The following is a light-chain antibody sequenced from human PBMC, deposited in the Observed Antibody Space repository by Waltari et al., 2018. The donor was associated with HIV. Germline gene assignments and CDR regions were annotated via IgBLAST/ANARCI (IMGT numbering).Light chain of an antibody. CDR1: SVRTYY. CDR3: NSRDTTGHWF. CDR2: GKH. V-gene: IGLV3-19*01. Sequence: SSELAQDPAVPVALRQTVRITCQRDSVRTYYASRYQQKPGQAPVLVFYGKHNRPSGIPDRFSGSSSGDTASLTITGAQAEDEADYYCNSRDTTGHWFFGGGTKVTVL. J-gene: IGLJ3*02.